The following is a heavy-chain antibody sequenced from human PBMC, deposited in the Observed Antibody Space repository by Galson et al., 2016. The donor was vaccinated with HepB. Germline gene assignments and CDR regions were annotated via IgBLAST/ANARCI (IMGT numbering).Heavy chain of an antibody. D-gene: IGHD6-25*01. CDR1: GGSISSSDW. CDR2: IFHSGRV. Sequence: SETLSLTCAVSGGSISSSDWWSWVRQSPGPGLEWIGQIFHSGRVNYTPSLAIRVTISIDPSNNHFSLRLTSLTAADTALYYCARQYRGGPSDSWGQGTLVIVSS. J-gene: IGHJ4*02. V-gene: IGHV4-4*02. CDR3: ARQYRGGPSDS.